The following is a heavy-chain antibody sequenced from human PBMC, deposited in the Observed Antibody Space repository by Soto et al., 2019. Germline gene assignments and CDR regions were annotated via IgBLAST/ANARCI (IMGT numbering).Heavy chain of an antibody. CDR2: INHSGST. J-gene: IGHJ6*02. CDR1: GGSFSGYY. V-gene: IGHV4-34*01. Sequence: SETLSLTCAVYGGSFSGYYWSWIRQPPGKGLEWIGEINHSGSTNYNPSLKSRVTISVDTSKNQFSLKLSSVTAADTAVYYCARRHGYYYGMDVWGQGTTVTVS. CDR3: ARRHGYYYGMDV.